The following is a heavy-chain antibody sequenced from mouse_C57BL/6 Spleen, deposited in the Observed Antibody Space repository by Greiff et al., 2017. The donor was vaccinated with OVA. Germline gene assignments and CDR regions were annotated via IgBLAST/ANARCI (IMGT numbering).Heavy chain of an antibody. CDR1: GYTFTSYW. Sequence: VQLQQPGAELVKPGASVKLSCKASGYTFTSYWMHWVKQRPGRGLEWIGRIDPNSGGTKYNEKFKSKATLTVDKPSSTAYMQLSSRTSEDAAVDYCARGENDCDVGAMDYWGQGTSVTVSS. CDR2: IDPNSGGT. CDR3: ARGENDCDVGAMDY. D-gene: IGHD2-4*01. J-gene: IGHJ4*01. V-gene: IGHV1-72*01.